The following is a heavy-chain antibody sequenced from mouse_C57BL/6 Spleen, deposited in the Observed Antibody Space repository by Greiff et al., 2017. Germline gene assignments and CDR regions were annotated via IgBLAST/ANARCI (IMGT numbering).Heavy chain of an antibody. CDR2: IDPEDGDT. J-gene: IGHJ2*01. CDR3: TTRPLIYYYGSGDY. Sequence: EVQLQQSGAELVRPGASVKLSCTASGFNIQDYYMHWVKQRPEQGLEWIGRIDPEDGDTEYAPKFQGKATMTADTSSNTAYLQLSSLTSEDTAVYYYTTRPLIYYYGSGDYWGQGTTLTVSS. CDR1: GFNIQDYY. V-gene: IGHV14-1*01. D-gene: IGHD1-1*01.